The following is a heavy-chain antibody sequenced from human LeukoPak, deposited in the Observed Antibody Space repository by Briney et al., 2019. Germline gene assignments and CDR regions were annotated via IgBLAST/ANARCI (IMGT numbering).Heavy chain of an antibody. V-gene: IGHV3-72*01. CDR2: SRNRAKSYTT. Sequence: GGSLRFSCAASGFTFSSYSMDWVRQAPGKGLEWVGRSRNRAKSYTTDYAASVKGRFTISRDDSKSTLYPQMNSLETEDTAVYYCARVGGSSYNYWGQGTLVTVSS. D-gene: IGHD1-26*01. J-gene: IGHJ4*02. CDR3: ARVGGSSYNY. CDR1: GFTFSSYS.